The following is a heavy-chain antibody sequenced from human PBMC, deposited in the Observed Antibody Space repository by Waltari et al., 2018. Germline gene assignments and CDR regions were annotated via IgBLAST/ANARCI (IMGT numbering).Heavy chain of an antibody. CDR1: GFTFSSYG. CDR3: AKDYDYGDYSFDY. J-gene: IGHJ4*02. D-gene: IGHD4-17*01. Sequence: QVQLVESGGGVVQPGGSLRLSCAASGFTFSSYGMHWVRRGAGKGVEGVAMRRCDGSNEYYADYVNGRFTIISDNSKNTVYLQMNRLRAEETAVYYCAKDYDYGDYSFDYWGQGTLVTVSS. CDR2: RRCDGSNE. V-gene: IGHV3-30*02.